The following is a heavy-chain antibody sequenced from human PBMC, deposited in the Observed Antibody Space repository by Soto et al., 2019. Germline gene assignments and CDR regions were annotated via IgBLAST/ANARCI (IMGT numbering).Heavy chain of an antibody. CDR2: ISSSSSYT. CDR3: AREGYYDSSAIVDY. CDR1: GGSISSSSYY. D-gene: IGHD3-22*01. V-gene: IGHV3-11*05. J-gene: IGHJ4*02. Sequence: LSLTCTVSGGSISSSSYYRGWIRQAPGKGLEWVSYISSSSSYTNYADSVKGRFTISRDNAKNSLYLQMNSLRAEDTAVYYCAREGYYDSSAIVDYWGQGTLVTVSS.